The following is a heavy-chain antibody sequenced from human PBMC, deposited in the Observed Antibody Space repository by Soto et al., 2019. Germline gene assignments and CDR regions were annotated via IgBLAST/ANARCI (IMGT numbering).Heavy chain of an antibody. J-gene: IGHJ4*02. CDR2: ISYDGSNK. D-gene: IGHD5-18*01. Sequence: QVQLVESGGGVVQPGRSLRLSCAASGFAFSSYAMHWVRQAPGKGLEWVAVISYDGSNKYYADSVKGRFTISRDNSKNKLYLQMNSLRAEDTAVYYCAREGVDTAMVFFDYWGQGTLVTVSS. V-gene: IGHV3-30-3*01. CDR1: GFAFSSYA. CDR3: AREGVDTAMVFFDY.